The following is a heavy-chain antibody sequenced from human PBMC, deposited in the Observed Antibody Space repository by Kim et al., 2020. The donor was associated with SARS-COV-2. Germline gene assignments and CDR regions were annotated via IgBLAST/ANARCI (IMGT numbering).Heavy chain of an antibody. V-gene: IGHV3-48*02. CDR1: GFTFSSYS. CDR3: ARDLGRPYWLVVPAAMGFDY. CDR2: ISSSSSTI. J-gene: IGHJ4*02. Sequence: GGSLRLSCAVSGFTFSSYSMNWVRQAPGKGLEWVSYISSSSSTIYYADSVKGRFTISRDNAKNSLYLQMNSLRDEDTAVYYCARDLGRPYWLVVPAAMGFDYWGQGTLVTVSS. D-gene: IGHD2-2*01.